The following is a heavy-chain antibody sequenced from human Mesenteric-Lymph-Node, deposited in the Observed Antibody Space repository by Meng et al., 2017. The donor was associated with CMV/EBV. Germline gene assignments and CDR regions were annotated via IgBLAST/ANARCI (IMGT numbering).Heavy chain of an antibody. J-gene: IGHJ4*02. CDR3: ARVTCAGSSCYRVDF. CDR2: ISTYNGNT. CDR1: GYIFTNYA. D-gene: IGHD2-15*01. Sequence: ASVKVSCKTSGYIFTNYAITWVRQAPGQGLEWMGWISTYNGNTKYAHKLQGRVTMTIDTSTSTGYMELRSLSSDDTAMYYCARVTCAGSSCYRVDFWGQGTLVTVSS. V-gene: IGHV1-18*01.